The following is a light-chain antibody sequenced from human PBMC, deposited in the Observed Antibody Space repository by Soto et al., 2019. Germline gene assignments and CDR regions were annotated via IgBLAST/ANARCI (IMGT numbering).Light chain of an antibody. CDR3: SSYTSGSTPPWV. V-gene: IGLV2-14*03. CDR2: DVS. Sequence: QSALTQPASVSGSPGQSITISCTGTSSDVGGYNYVSWYQHHPGKAPKLMIYDVSNRLSGVSNRFSGSKSGNTASLTISGLQAEDEADYYCSSYTSGSTPPWVFGGGTKLTVL. J-gene: IGLJ3*02. CDR1: SSDVGGYNY.